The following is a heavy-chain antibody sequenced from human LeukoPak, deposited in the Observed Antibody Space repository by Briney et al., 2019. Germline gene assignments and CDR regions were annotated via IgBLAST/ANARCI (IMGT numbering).Heavy chain of an antibody. CDR2: IKSKTDGGTT. D-gene: IGHD6-13*01. V-gene: IGHV3-15*01. CDR1: GFTFSNAW. J-gene: IGHJ4*02. CDR3: TTDLSIAAAGLDY. Sequence: GGALRLSCAASGFTFSNAWMSWVRQAPGKGQEWVGRIKSKTDGGTTDYAAPVKGRFTISRDDSKNTLYLQMNSLKTEDTAVYYCTTDLSIAAAGLDYWGQGTLVTVSS.